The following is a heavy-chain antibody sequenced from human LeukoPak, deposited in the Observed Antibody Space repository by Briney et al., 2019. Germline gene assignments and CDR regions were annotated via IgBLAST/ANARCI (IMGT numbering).Heavy chain of an antibody. Sequence: GESLRLSCAASGFTFGSYAMSWVRQAPGKGLEWVSAISGSGGSTYYADSVKGRFTISRDSSKNTLYLQMNSLRAEDTAVYYCAKNRHYYGSGSYLDYWGQGTLVTVSS. CDR3: AKNRHYYGSGSYLDY. CDR2: ISGSGGST. V-gene: IGHV3-23*01. CDR1: GFTFGSYA. D-gene: IGHD3-10*01. J-gene: IGHJ4*02.